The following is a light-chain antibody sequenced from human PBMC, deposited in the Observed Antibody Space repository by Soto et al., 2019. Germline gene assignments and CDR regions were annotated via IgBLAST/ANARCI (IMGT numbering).Light chain of an antibody. Sequence: QPVLTQPASVSGSPGQSITISCTGTRSDVGGYNCVSWYQQHPGKAPKLIIYDVSSRPSGVSNRFSGSKSGNTASLTISGLQAEYEADYYCSSYTSSSTLVFGGGTKLTVL. CDR1: RSDVGGYNC. J-gene: IGLJ2*01. CDR2: DVS. V-gene: IGLV2-14*01. CDR3: SSYTSSSTLV.